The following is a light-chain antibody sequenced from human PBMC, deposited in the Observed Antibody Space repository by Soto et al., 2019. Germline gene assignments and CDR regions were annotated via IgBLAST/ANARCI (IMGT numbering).Light chain of an antibody. CDR1: QSLLHRNGNNY. Sequence: DILMTQSPLSLPVTPGEPASISCRSNQSLLHRNGNNYLDWYLQKSGQSPQLLIYLGSNRASGVPDRFSGSGSGTDFTLKISRVEADDVGVYYCMQGLQSITFGPGTRLEIK. J-gene: IGKJ5*01. CDR3: MQGLQSIT. V-gene: IGKV2-28*01. CDR2: LGS.